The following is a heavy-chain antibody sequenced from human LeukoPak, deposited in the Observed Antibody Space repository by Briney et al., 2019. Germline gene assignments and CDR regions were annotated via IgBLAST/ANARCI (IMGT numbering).Heavy chain of an antibody. CDR1: GFTFSTYS. J-gene: IGHJ4*02. CDR2: ISSSSTTI. Sequence: PGGSLRLSCAASGFTFSTYSMNLVRQAPGKGLEWVSYISSSSTTIYYADPVKGRFTISRDNAKNSLYLQFNSLRAEDTAVYYCARGRSGYYYAIDYWGQGTLVTVSS. CDR3: ARGRSGYYYAIDY. V-gene: IGHV3-48*01. D-gene: IGHD3-22*01.